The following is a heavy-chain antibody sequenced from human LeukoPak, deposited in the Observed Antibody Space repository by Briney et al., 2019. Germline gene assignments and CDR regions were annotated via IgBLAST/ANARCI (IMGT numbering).Heavy chain of an antibody. V-gene: IGHV3-11*01. CDR3: ARLYDILTGRWGYFDY. D-gene: IGHD3-9*01. J-gene: IGHJ4*02. Sequence: NPGGSLRLSCAASGFTFSDYYMSWMREAPGKGLEWGSYISSSGSTIYYADSVKGRFTISRDNAKNSLYLQKNSLRAEDTAVYYCARLYDILTGRWGYFDYWGQGTLVTVSS. CDR2: ISSSGSTI. CDR1: GFTFSDYY.